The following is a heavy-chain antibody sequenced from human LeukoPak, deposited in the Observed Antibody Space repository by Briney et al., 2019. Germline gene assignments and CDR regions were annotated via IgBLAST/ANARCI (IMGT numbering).Heavy chain of an antibody. V-gene: IGHV3-43*02. CDR1: GFTFSSYA. D-gene: IGHD6-19*01. CDR3: AKDRRSSGYYSLDY. J-gene: IGHJ4*02. CDR2: ISGDGGST. Sequence: PGGSLRLSCAASGFTFSSYAMHWVRQAPGKGLEWVSLISGDGGSTYYADSVKGRFTISRDNSKNSLYLQMNSLRTEDTALYYCAKDRRSSGYYSLDYWGQGTLVTVSS.